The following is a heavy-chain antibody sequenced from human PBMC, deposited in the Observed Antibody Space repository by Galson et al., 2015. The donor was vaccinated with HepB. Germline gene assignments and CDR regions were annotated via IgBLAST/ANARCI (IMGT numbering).Heavy chain of an antibody. CDR2: ISSDGTST. Sequence: SLRLSCAFSGFSFRTYAMFWVRQAPVKGLEYVSGISSDGTSTYYVDSVRGRFTISRDTSKNTMYLQMSSLRPEDTAVYYCVKDLGWVDDNWGQGTLVTVSS. CDR3: VKDLGWVDDN. D-gene: IGHD3-3*01. J-gene: IGHJ4*02. CDR1: GFSFRTYA. V-gene: IGHV3-64D*06.